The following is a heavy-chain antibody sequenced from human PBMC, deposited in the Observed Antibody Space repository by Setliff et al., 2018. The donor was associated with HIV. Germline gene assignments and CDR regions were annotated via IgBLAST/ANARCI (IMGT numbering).Heavy chain of an antibody. J-gene: IGHJ4*02. CDR2: IRYDDTYK. Sequence: SCKASGYIFTDYYIHWVRQAPGKGLEWVAFIRYDDTYKFYADSLKGRFTISRDNSKNTLFLQVNSLRVEDTAVYYCAKNLYRSPWSPLDYWGQGTQVTVSS. D-gene: IGHD6-19*01. CDR3: AKNLYRSPWSPLDY. V-gene: IGHV3-30*02. CDR1: GYIFTDYY.